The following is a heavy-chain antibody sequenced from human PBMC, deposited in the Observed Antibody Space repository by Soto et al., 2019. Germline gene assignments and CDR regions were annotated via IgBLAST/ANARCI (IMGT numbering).Heavy chain of an antibody. J-gene: IGHJ6*02. CDR3: ARIIGYGYHYYGLDV. Sequence: EVQVVESGGGLVKPGGSLRLSCAASGFTFSSYSMNWVRQAPGKGLEWVSSINSSGSYKYYADSVKGRFTISRDNAKNSLYLQMNSLSDEDTAVYYCARIIGYGYHYYGLDVWGQGTTVTVSS. D-gene: IGHD5-18*01. CDR2: INSSGSYK. V-gene: IGHV3-21*01. CDR1: GFTFSSYS.